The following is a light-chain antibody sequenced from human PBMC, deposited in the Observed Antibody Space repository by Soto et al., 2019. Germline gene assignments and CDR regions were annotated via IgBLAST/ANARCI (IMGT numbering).Light chain of an antibody. Sequence: EIVLTQSPATLSVSPGERATLSCRASQSVSSYLAWYQQKPGQAPRLLIYDASNRATGIPARFSGSGSGTDFTLTISSLEPEDFAVYYCQQRSNWPPSTFGPGTKVDIK. CDR3: QQRSNWPPST. V-gene: IGKV3-11*01. J-gene: IGKJ3*01. CDR2: DAS. CDR1: QSVSSY.